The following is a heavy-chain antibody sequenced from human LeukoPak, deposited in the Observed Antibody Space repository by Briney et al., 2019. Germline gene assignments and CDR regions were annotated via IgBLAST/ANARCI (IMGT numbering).Heavy chain of an antibody. CDR3: ARIMQTPWGMDV. CDR2: ISGSGGNT. J-gene: IGHJ6*02. Sequence: GGSLRLSCVASGFTFSSYAMSWVRQAPGKGLEWVSAISGSGGNTYYADSVKGRFTISRDNSKNTLYLQMNSLRAEDTAVYYCARIMQTPWGMDVWGQGTTVTVSS. D-gene: IGHD4-23*01. V-gene: IGHV3-23*01. CDR1: GFTFSSYA.